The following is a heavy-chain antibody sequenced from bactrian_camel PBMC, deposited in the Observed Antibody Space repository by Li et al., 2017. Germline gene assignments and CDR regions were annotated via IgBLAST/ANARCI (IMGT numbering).Heavy chain of an antibody. CDR2: IDLTGKT. CDR1: GFSFDDSD. D-gene: IGHD3*01. V-gene: IGHV3S60*01. J-gene: IGHJ4*01. Sequence: HVQLVESGGGSVQAGGSLRLSCTVSGFSFDDSDMGWYRQAPGNECELVSTIDLTGKTYYSESAKGRFTISQDNGKNAVFLQMNSLKPEDTAMYYCARGPRVRSGGYCYLESAPYNYWARGPRSPSP.